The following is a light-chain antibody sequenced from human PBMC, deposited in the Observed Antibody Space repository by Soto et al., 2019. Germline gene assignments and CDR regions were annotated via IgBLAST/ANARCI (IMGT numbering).Light chain of an antibody. V-gene: IGLV2-8*01. Sequence: QSVLTQPPSASGSPGQSVTISCTGTSSDVGGYNYVSWYQQHPGKAPKLLMFRVTERPSGVPDRFSGSKSGNTASLTVSGLQAEDEADYSCCAYAGINTVIFGGGTKRTVL. CDR1: SSDVGGYNY. J-gene: IGLJ2*01. CDR2: RVT. CDR3: CAYAGINTVI.